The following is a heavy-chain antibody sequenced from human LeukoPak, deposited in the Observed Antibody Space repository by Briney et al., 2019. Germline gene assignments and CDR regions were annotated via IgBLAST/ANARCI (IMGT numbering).Heavy chain of an antibody. CDR1: GGTFNSYG. Sequence: ASVKVSCKASGGTFNSYGISWVRQAPGQGLEWMGGIIPILRTANYAQKFQDRVTIIADESTNTVYMELSSLRSEDTAVYYCAKGSATIFGVVIEVQYYYYMDVWGKGTTVTVSS. V-gene: IGHV1-69*13. D-gene: IGHD3-3*01. CDR3: AKGSATIFGVVIEVQYYYYMDV. J-gene: IGHJ6*03. CDR2: IIPILRTA.